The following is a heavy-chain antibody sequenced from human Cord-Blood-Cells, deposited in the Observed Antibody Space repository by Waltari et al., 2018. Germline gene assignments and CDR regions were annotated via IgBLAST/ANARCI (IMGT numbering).Heavy chain of an antibody. CDR3: ARDLYYDSSGYHNWFDP. V-gene: IGHV3-21*01. D-gene: IGHD3-22*01. CDR2: ISSSSSYI. Sequence: EVQLVESGGGLVKPGGSLRLSCAASGFTFSSYSMNWVRQAPGKGLEWVSSISSSSSYIYYADSVKGRFTISRDNAKNSLYLQMNSLRAEDTAVYYCARDLYYDSSGYHNWFDPWCQGTLVTVSS. CDR1: GFTFSSYS. J-gene: IGHJ5*02.